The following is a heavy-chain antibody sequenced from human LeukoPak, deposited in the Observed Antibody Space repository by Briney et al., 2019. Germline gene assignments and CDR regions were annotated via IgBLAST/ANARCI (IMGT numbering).Heavy chain of an antibody. D-gene: IGHD5-12*01. J-gene: IGHJ4*02. CDR1: GYTFTSYY. Sequence: GASVKVSCKASGYTFTSYYMHWVRQAPGQGLEWMGIINPSGGSTSYAQKFQGRVTMTRDMSTSTVYMELSSLRSEDTAVYYCARDHVEWLRLSYKITTTYYFDYWGQGTLVTVSS. CDR2: INPSGGST. CDR3: ARDHVEWLRLSYKITTTYYFDY. V-gene: IGHV1-46*01.